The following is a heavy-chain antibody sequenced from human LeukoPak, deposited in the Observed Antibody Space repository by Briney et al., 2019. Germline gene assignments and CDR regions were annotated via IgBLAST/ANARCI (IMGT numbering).Heavy chain of an antibody. J-gene: IGHJ3*01. V-gene: IGHV3-74*03. Sequence: GGSLRLSCEASGFTFSRTWMHWVRQGPGKGLLWLSRIESGGTTMYAESVKGRFTISRDNAKNTIYLKMNSLRAEDTAVYYCVRDNYYVMDVWGQGTVVTVAS. CDR1: GFTFSRTW. CDR3: VRDNYYVMDV. D-gene: IGHD3-10*02. CDR2: IESGGTT.